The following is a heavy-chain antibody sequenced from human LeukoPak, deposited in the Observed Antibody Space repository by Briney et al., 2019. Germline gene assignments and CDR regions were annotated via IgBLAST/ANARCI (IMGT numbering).Heavy chain of an antibody. Sequence: GASVKVSCKASGYTFTGYYMPWVRQAPGQGLEWMGWINPNSGGTNYAQKFQGWVTMTRDTSISTAYMELSRLKSDDTAVYYCARDLMDYYGSGSYYKTFGYWGQGTLVTVSS. CDR3: ARDLMDYYGSGSYYKTFGY. D-gene: IGHD3-10*01. CDR2: INPNSGGT. CDR1: GYTFTGYY. V-gene: IGHV1-2*04. J-gene: IGHJ4*02.